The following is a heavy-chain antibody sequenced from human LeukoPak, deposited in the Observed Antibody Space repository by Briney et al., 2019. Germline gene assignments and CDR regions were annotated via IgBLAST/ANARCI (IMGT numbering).Heavy chain of an antibody. CDR1: GGSISSSSYY. CDR2: MYYSGTT. V-gene: IGHV4-39*01. D-gene: IGHD1-26*01. Sequence: SETLSLTCTVSGGSISSSSYYWGWIRQPPGKGLEWIGSMYYSGTTYYNPSLKSRDTISVDTSKNQFSLKLSSVTAADTAVYYCARHRYRSGSDWIDPWGQGTLVTVSS. CDR3: ARHRYRSGSDWIDP. J-gene: IGHJ5*02.